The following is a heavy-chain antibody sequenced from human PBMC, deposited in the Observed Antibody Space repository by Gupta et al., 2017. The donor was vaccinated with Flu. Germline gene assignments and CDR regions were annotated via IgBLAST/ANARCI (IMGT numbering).Heavy chain of an antibody. V-gene: IGHV3-15*01. D-gene: IGHD2-15*01. CDR2: IKSKSEGETI. J-gene: IGHJ4*02. Sequence: GKGLEWVGRIKSKSEGETIDHAAPVKGRFTISKDASMAKLDLRRDSLKTEDISVYYCTTPRYCTGSSCGSIDYWGQGTLVTVSS. CDR3: TTPRYCTGSSCGSIDY.